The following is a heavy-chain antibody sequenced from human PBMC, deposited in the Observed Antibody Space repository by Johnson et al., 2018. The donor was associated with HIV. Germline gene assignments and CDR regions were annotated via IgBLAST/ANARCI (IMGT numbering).Heavy chain of an antibody. CDR2: INQDGSET. CDR3: VRGRDSGGDGGAFDI. Sequence: VQLVESGGGLVQPGGSLRLSCAASNFYFSNYWMHWVRQAPGQGLEWVANINQDGSETHYVDSLKGRFTIYRDNAKNSLYLQMNSLTADDTALYFCVRGRDSGGDGGAFDIWGQGTMVTVSS. J-gene: IGHJ3*02. CDR1: NFYFSNYW. D-gene: IGHD2-21*01. V-gene: IGHV3-7*05.